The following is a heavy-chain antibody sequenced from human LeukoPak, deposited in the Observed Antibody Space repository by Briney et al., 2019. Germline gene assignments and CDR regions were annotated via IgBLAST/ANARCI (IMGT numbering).Heavy chain of an antibody. D-gene: IGHD3-22*01. CDR1: GGSISSYY. V-gene: IGHV4-39*07. Sequence: SETLSLTCTVSGGSISSYYWGWIRQPPGKGLEWIGSIYYSGSTYYNPSLKSRVTISVDTSKSQFSLKLSSVTAADTAVYYCARSSQGYYDSSGYYPRWADYWGPGTLVTVSS. CDR2: IYYSGST. J-gene: IGHJ4*02. CDR3: ARSSQGYYDSSGYYPRWADY.